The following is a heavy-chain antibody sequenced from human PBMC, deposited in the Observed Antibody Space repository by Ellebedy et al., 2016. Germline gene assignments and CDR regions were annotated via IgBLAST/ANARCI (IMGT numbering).Heavy chain of an antibody. J-gene: IGHJ6*02. CDR2: IYYSGST. CDR3: ARGPRPNYYYGMDV. V-gene: IGHV4-31*03. CDR1: GGSISSGGYY. Sequence: SETLSLTXTVSGGSISSGGYYWSWIRQHPGKGLEWIGYIYYSGSTYYNPSLKSRVTISVDTSKNQFSLKLSSVTAADTAVYYCARGPRPNYYYGMDVWGQGTTVTVSS.